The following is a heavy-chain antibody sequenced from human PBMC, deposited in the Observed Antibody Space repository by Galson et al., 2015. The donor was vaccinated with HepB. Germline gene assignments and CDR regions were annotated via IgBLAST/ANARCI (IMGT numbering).Heavy chain of an antibody. Sequence: SVKVSCKASGYTFDSYGLSWVRQAPGQGLEWMGWINTYNGQTNYAQKMQGRVTMTADTSTGTGYLELRTLRSDDTAVYYCASGRRDGYRYFDYWGQGTLVTVSS. D-gene: IGHD5-24*01. J-gene: IGHJ4*02. CDR2: INTYNGQT. CDR3: ASGRRDGYRYFDY. V-gene: IGHV1-18*01. CDR1: GYTFDSYG.